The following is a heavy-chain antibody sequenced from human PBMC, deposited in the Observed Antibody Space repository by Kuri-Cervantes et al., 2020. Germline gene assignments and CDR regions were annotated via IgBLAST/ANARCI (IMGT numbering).Heavy chain of an antibody. J-gene: IGHJ4*02. CDR3: ARELIPKYYFDY. D-gene: IGHD2-2*02. CDR2: INHSGST. V-gene: IGHV4-34*01. Sequence: SETLSLTCAVYGGSFSGYYWSWIRQPPGKGLEWIGEINHSGSTNYNPSLKSRVTISVDTSKNQFSLKLSSVTAADTAVYYCARELIPKYYFDYWGQGTLVTVSS. CDR1: GGSFSGYY.